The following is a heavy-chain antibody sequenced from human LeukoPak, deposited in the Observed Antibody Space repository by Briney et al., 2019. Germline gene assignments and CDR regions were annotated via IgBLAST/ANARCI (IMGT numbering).Heavy chain of an antibody. Sequence: SETLSLTCTVSGGSISSYYWSWIRQPAGKGLEWIGRFYISGSTNYKPSLKSRVTISVDTSKNQFSLRLNSVTAADTAVYYCARDFLLQSEGLFDYWGQGTLVTVSS. CDR2: FYISGST. J-gene: IGHJ4*02. CDR1: GGSISSYY. CDR3: ARDFLLQSEGLFDY. V-gene: IGHV4-4*07. D-gene: IGHD4-11*01.